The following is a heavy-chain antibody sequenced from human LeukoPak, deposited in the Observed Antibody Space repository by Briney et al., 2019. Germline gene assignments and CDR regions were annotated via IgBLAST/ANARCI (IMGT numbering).Heavy chain of an antibody. CDR1: GGSISSYY. Sequence: SSETLSLTCTVSGGSISSYYWSWIRQPAGKGLEWIGRIYTSGSITYNPSLKSRVTMSVDTSKNQFSLKLSSVTAADTAVYYCARGSYYYDSSGRLFDYWGQGTLVTVSS. V-gene: IGHV4-4*07. CDR2: IYTSGSI. D-gene: IGHD3-22*01. J-gene: IGHJ4*02. CDR3: ARGSYYYDSSGRLFDY.